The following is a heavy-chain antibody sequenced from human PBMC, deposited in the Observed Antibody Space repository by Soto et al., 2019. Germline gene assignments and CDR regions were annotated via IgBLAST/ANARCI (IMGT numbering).Heavy chain of an antibody. Sequence: XSMKVSCTASGYIFTAYYMHWVRQAPGQGLEWMGWINPGSGATSYAQTFQGRVTMTRDTSINTVYMEVTSLRPDDTAVYYCARLSKGYCSDTSCYSWLDHSGQGTLATVSS. V-gene: IGHV1-2*02. J-gene: IGHJ4*02. CDR1: GYIFTAYY. D-gene: IGHD2-2*01. CDR2: INPGSGAT. CDR3: ARLSKGYCSDTSCYSWLDH.